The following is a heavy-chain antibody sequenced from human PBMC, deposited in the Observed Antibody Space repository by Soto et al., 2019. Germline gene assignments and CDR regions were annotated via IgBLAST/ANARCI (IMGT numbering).Heavy chain of an antibody. CDR1: GGSISSYY. Sequence: SETLSLTCAVSGGSISSYYWSWIRQPPGKGLEWIGYIYYSGSTNYNPSLKSQVTISVDTSKNQFSLKLSSVTAADTAVYYCARDKYFPPRFDYWGQGTLVTVSS. V-gene: IGHV4-59*01. J-gene: IGHJ4*02. CDR2: IYYSGST. D-gene: IGHD3-9*01. CDR3: ARDKYFPPRFDY.